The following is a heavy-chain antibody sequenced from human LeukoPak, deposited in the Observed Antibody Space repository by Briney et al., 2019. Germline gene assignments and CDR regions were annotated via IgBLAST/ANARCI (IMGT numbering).Heavy chain of an antibody. J-gene: IGHJ6*03. CDR2: INWNGGST. Sequence: GGSLRLSCAASGFTFDDYGMSWVRQAPGKGLEWVSGINWNGGSTGYADSVKGRFTISRDNAKNPLYLQMNSLRAEDTALCYCAREVRYFDWLLSGYYYYYMDVWGKGTTVTVSS. V-gene: IGHV3-20*04. D-gene: IGHD3-9*01. CDR3: AREVRYFDWLLSGYYYYYMDV. CDR1: GFTFDDYG.